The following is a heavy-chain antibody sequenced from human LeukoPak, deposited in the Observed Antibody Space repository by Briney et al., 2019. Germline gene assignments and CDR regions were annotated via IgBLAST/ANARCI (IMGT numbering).Heavy chain of an antibody. CDR2: INSDGSST. Sequence: HTGGSLRLPCAASGFTFSSYWMHWVRQAPGKGLVWVSRINSDGSSTSYADSVKGRFTISRDNAKNTLYLQMNSLRAEDTAVYYCARDVTMVRGVIILSVDAFDIWGQGTMVTVSS. J-gene: IGHJ3*02. V-gene: IGHV3-74*01. D-gene: IGHD3-10*01. CDR3: ARDVTMVRGVIILSVDAFDI. CDR1: GFTFSSYW.